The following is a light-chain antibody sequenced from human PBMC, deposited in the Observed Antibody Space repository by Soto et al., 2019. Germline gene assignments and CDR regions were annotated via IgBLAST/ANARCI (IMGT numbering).Light chain of an antibody. Sequence: DIQWTQSPSFLSASVVDIVTITCLASQGISSYLAWYQQKPGKAPNLLIYAASTLQSGVPSRFSGSGSGTEFTLTIRSLQPEDFATYYCQQINSYRGITCGQGKRLAIK. CDR2: AAS. J-gene: IGKJ5*01. CDR1: QGISSY. V-gene: IGKV1-9*01. CDR3: QQINSYRGIT.